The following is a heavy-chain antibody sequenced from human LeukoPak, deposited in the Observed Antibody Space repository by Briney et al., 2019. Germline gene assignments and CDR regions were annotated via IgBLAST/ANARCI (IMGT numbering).Heavy chain of an antibody. J-gene: IGHJ6*04. CDR2: IYYSGST. CDR3: ARGAKVGGYYYGMDV. Sequence: SETLSLTCTVSGGSISSYYWSWIRQPPGKGLEWIGYIYYSGSTNYHPSLKSRVTISVDTSKNQFSLKLSSVTAADTAVYYCARGAKVGGYYYGMDVWGKGTTVTVSS. V-gene: IGHV4-59*01. D-gene: IGHD2-15*01. CDR1: GGSISSYY.